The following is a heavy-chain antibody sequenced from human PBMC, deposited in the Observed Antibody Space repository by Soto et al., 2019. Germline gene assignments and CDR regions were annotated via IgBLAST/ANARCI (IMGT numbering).Heavy chain of an antibody. V-gene: IGHV1-2*04. Sequence: ASVKVSCKASGYTFTGYYMHWVRQAPGQGLEWMGWINPNSGGTNYAQKFQGWVTMNRDTSISTAYMELSRLRSDDTAVYYCARHWIGSRDAFVIWGQGTMVTVSS. D-gene: IGHD2-2*03. CDR2: INPNSGGT. CDR3: ARHWIGSRDAFVI. J-gene: IGHJ3*02. CDR1: GYTFTGYY.